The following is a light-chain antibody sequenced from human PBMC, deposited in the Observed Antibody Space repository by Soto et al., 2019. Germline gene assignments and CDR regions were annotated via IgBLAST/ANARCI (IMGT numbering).Light chain of an antibody. J-gene: IGLJ1*01. V-gene: IGLV2-18*02. Sequence: VLTQPPSVSGSPGQSVAISCSGTSSDVGSYNRVSWYQQPPGTAPKLMIYEVSNRPSGVPDRFSGSKSGNTASLTISGLQAEDEADYYCNSYTTGNTYVFGTGTKVTVL. CDR3: NSYTTGNTYV. CDR2: EVS. CDR1: SSDVGSYNR.